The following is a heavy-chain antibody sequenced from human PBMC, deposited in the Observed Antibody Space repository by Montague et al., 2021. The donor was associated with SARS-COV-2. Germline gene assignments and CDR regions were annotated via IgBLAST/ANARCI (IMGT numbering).Heavy chain of an antibody. CDR3: ARSRWRVVLPGAGPAGRAFDI. CDR2: VNQSGTT. D-gene: IGHD2-8*02. V-gene: IGHV4-34*01. Sequence: SETLSLTCAISGGSISNYYWSWIRQPPGKGLEWIGEVNQSGTTIYNPSVKSGVTISEDTSKNQFYLRLNSVTAADTAAYYCARSRWRVVLPGAGPAGRAFDIWGQGTMVTVSS. J-gene: IGHJ3*02. CDR1: GGSISNYY.